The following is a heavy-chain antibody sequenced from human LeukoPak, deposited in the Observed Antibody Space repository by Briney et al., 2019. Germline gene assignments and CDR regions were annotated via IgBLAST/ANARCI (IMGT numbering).Heavy chain of an antibody. CDR2: ISGSGGST. D-gene: IGHD1-26*01. CDR1: GFTFSSYG. V-gene: IGHV3-23*01. Sequence: GGSLRLSCAASGFTFSSYGMSWVRQAPGKGLEWVSAISGSGGSTYYADSVKGRFTISRDNSKNTLYLQMNSLRAEDTAVYYCAKDRVGATTIGKGSSFDYWGQGTLVTVSS. J-gene: IGHJ4*02. CDR3: AKDRVGATTIGKGSSFDY.